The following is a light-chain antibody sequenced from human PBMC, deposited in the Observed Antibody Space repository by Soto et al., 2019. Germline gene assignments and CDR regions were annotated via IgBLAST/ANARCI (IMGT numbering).Light chain of an antibody. J-gene: IGKJ1*01. CDR1: QSVGTY. CDR2: DVS. Sequence: EIVLTQSPATLSLSPGERATLSCRASQSVGTYLAWYQQKPGQSPRLLMFDVSNRATGIPARFSGSGSGTDFTLTISRLEPEDFAVYYCQQYGSSPWTFGQGTKVDIK. CDR3: QQYGSSPWT. V-gene: IGKV3-20*01.